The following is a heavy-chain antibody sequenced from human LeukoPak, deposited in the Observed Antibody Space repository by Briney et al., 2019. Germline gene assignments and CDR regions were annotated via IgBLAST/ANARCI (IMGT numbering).Heavy chain of an antibody. D-gene: IGHD6-19*01. CDR1: GFTFSSYG. V-gene: IGHV3-30*18. Sequence: GGSLRLSCAASGFTFSSYGMHWVRQAPGKGLEWVAVISYDESNKYYADSVKGRFTISRDNSKNTLYLQVNSLRPEDTAVYYCAKDEGISGYSSGWYQFDAFDIWGQGTMVTVSS. CDR2: ISYDESNK. CDR3: AKDEGISGYSSGWYQFDAFDI. J-gene: IGHJ3*02.